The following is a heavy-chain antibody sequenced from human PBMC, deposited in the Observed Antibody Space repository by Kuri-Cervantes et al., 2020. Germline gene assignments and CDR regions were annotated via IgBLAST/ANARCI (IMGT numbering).Heavy chain of an antibody. CDR3: ARGSGWYGY. CDR1: GGSISSGGYS. D-gene: IGHD6-19*01. J-gene: IGHJ4*02. V-gene: IGHV4-30-2*01. Sequence: SQTLSLTCAVSGGSISSGGYSWSWIRQPPGKGLEWIGEINHSGSTNYNPSLKSRVTISVDTSKNQFSVKLSSVTAADTAVYYCARGSGWYGYWGQGTLVTVSS. CDR2: INHSGST.